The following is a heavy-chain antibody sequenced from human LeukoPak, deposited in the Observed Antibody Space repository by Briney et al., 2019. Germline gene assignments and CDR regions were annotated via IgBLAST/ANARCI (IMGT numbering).Heavy chain of an antibody. Sequence: ASVKVSCKASGYTFTSYGISWVRQAPGQGLEWMGWISAYNGNTNYAQKLQGRVTMTTDTSTSTAYMELRSLRSEDTAVYYCARVADDYGDYYFDYWGQGTLVTVSS. CDR3: ARVADDYGDYYFDY. D-gene: IGHD4-17*01. CDR1: GYTFTSYG. J-gene: IGHJ4*02. V-gene: IGHV1-18*01. CDR2: ISAYNGNT.